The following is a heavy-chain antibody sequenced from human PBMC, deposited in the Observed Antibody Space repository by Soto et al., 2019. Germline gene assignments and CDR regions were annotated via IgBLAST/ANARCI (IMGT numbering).Heavy chain of an antibody. J-gene: IGHJ4*02. CDR1: GGSISSSSYY. V-gene: IGHV4-39*01. CDR2: IYYSGST. CDR3: AGSTVTFDY. D-gene: IGHD4-17*01. Sequence: PSETLSLTCTVSGGSISSSSYYWGWIRQPPGKGLEWIGSIYYSGSTYYNPSLKSRVTISVDTSKNQFSLKLSSVTAADTAVYYCAGSTVTFDYWGQGTLVTVSS.